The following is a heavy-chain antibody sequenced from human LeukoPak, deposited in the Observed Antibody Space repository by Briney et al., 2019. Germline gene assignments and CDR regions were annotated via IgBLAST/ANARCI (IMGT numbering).Heavy chain of an antibody. CDR3: ARTLLRSLNWFDP. CDR2: ISGDGNNT. Sequence: LGGSLRLSCAASGFTFDDYAMHWVRQAPGKGLEWVSLISGDGNNTYYSDSVKGRFTISRDNSKNSLYLQMNSLRTEDTALYYCARTLLRSLNWFDPWGQGTLVTVSS. CDR1: GFTFDDYA. D-gene: IGHD3-3*01. J-gene: IGHJ5*02. V-gene: IGHV3-43*02.